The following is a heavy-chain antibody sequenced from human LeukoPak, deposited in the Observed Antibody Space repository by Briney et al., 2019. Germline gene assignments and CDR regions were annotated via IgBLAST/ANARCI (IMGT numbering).Heavy chain of an antibody. CDR1: GFTFSSYW. CDR3: ARGSGLLGHWYFDL. V-gene: IGHV3-7*04. J-gene: IGHJ2*01. D-gene: IGHD3-16*01. Sequence: GGSLRLSCAASGFTFSSYWMSWVRQAPGKGLEWVANIKQDGGEEYYVDSVKGRFTISRDNAKNSLYLQMNSLRAEDTAVYYCARGSGLLGHWYFDLWGRGTLVTVSS. CDR2: IKQDGGEE.